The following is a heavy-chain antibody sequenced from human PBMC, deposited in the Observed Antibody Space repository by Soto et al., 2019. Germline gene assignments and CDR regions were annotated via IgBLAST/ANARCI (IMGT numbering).Heavy chain of an antibody. Sequence: VQLVESGGGLVQPGGSLRLSCAASGFTFSNHWMHWVRHAPGEGLVWLSRINLDGTITTYADSVKGRFTISRDNAKNTVHLQMNNLRPEDTAEYFCARDSTSGWYRAFDYWGRGTLVTVSS. D-gene: IGHD6-19*01. V-gene: IGHV3-74*01. CDR3: ARDSTSGWYRAFDY. CDR1: GFTFSNHW. CDR2: INLDGTIT. J-gene: IGHJ4*02.